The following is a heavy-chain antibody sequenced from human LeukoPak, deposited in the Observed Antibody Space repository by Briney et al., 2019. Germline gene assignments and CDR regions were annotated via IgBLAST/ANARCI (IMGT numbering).Heavy chain of an antibody. D-gene: IGHD6-19*01. CDR2: INQRRNT. CDR3: ARHGWHAWYFDL. CDR1: GDSFSCYS. Sequence: SETLSLTCVVYGDSFSCYSWSWIRQPPGKGLEWIGEINQRRNTNYNPSLKSRVTISIDTSKNQFSLKLSSVTAADTAVYYCARHGWHAWYFDLWGRGTLVTVSS. V-gene: IGHV4-34*01. J-gene: IGHJ2*01.